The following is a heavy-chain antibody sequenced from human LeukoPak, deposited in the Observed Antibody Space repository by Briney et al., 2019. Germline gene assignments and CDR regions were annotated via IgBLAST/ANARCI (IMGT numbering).Heavy chain of an antibody. D-gene: IGHD7-27*01. Sequence: GGSLRLSCTASGFTFSSYTMTWIRQAPGKGLKWVSTITTGDGNTYYADSVKGRFTVSRDDSKNTLYLQMNSLRAEDTAVYYCAKDGGLWVSAHWGDSWGRGTLVTVSS. V-gene: IGHV3-23*01. CDR2: ITTGDGNT. CDR1: GFTFSSYT. CDR3: AKDGGLWVSAHWGDS. J-gene: IGHJ4*02.